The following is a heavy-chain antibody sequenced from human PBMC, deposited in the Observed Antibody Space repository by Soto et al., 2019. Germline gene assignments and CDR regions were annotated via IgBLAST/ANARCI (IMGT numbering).Heavy chain of an antibody. CDR2: INPLKGDT. CDR3: ARVKVPAAILGAFDL. CDR1: GYTFSTYG. J-gene: IGHJ3*01. D-gene: IGHD2-2*02. V-gene: IGHV1-18*01. Sequence: ASVKVSCKASGYTFSTYGITWVRQAPGQGLEWMGWINPLKGDTNSAARFQDRLTMNTDTSTRTAYMELRSLTSDETAVYYCARVKVPAAILGAFDLWGQGTVVTVSS.